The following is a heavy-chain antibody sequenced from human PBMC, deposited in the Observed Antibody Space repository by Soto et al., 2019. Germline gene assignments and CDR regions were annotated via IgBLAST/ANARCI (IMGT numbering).Heavy chain of an antibody. D-gene: IGHD3-3*01. V-gene: IGHV3-23*01. CDR2: ISGSGSNT. Sequence: EVQLLESGGRLVQPGGSLRLSCAASGFTFSSHAMSWVRQAPGKGLEWVSGISGSGSNTYYADSVKGRFTISRDNSKNTPYLQMSRLRAEDTALYYCAKRFTSFGVGKLSPDIDYWGQGNLVTVSS. J-gene: IGHJ4*02. CDR1: GFTFSSHA. CDR3: AKRFTSFGVGKLSPDIDY.